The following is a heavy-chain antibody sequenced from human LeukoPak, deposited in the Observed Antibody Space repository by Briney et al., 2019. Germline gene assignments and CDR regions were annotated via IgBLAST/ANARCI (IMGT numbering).Heavy chain of an antibody. D-gene: IGHD1-26*01. Sequence: GGSLRLSCAASGFTFSSYGMHWVRQAPGKGLEWVAVIWYDGSNKYYADSVKGRFTISRDNSKNTLYLQMNSLRAEDTAVYYCARDRDNIVGATTFWFDPWGQGTLVTVSS. J-gene: IGHJ5*02. CDR3: ARDRDNIVGATTFWFDP. CDR2: IWYDGSNK. V-gene: IGHV3-33*01. CDR1: GFTFSSYG.